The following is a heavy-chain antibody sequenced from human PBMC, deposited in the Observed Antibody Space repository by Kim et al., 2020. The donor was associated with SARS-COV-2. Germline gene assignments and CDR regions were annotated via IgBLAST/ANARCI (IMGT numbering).Heavy chain of an antibody. Sequence: ADSVTSRFTNSRDKSKNKLYLQMNRLRAEDTAVYYCARGSPFGGGRFDYWGQGTMVTVSS. D-gene: IGHD3-10*01. CDR3: ARGSPFGGGRFDY. J-gene: IGHJ4*02. V-gene: IGHV3-66*01.